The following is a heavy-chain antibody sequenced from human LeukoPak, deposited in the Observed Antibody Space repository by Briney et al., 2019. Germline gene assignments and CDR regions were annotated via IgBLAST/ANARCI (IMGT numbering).Heavy chain of an antibody. Sequence: PGGSLRLSCAASGFTFSDYYMSWIRQAPGKGLEWVSYISSSGSTIYYADSVKGRFTISRDNAKNSLYLQMNSLRAEDTAVYYCAKMYYYDSSGYYPLDYWGQGTLVTVSS. V-gene: IGHV3-11*01. D-gene: IGHD3-22*01. CDR1: GFTFSDYY. CDR3: AKMYYYDSSGYYPLDY. J-gene: IGHJ4*02. CDR2: ISSSGSTI.